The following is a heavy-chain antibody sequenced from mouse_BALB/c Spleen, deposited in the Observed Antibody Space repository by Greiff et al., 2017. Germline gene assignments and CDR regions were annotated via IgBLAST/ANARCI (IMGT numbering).Heavy chain of an antibody. D-gene: IGHD2-4*01. CDR3: AIDYDGSYYAMDY. V-gene: IGHV3-2*02. CDR2: ISYSGST. Sequence: EVKLLESGPGLVKPSQSLSLTCTVTGYSITSDYAWNWIRQFPGNKLEWMGYISYSGSTSYNPSLKSRISITRDTSKNQFFLQLNSVTTEDTATYYCAIDYDGSYYAMDYWGQGTSVTVSS. J-gene: IGHJ4*01. CDR1: GYSITSDYA.